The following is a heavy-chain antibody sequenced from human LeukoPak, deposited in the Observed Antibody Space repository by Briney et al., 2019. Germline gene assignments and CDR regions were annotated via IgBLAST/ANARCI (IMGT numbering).Heavy chain of an antibody. CDR3: ARGYQWELRRLDP. Sequence: SETLSLTCAVSGGSISSSNWWSWVRQPPGKGLEWSGEIYHSGSTNYNPSLKSRVTISVDKSKNQFSLKLSSVTAADTAVYYCARGYQWELRRLDPWGQGTLVTVSS. J-gene: IGHJ5*02. CDR1: GGSISSSNW. D-gene: IGHD1-26*01. CDR2: IYHSGST. V-gene: IGHV4-4*02.